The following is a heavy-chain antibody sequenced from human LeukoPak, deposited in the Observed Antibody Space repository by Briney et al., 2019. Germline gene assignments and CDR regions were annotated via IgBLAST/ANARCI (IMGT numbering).Heavy chain of an antibody. CDR3: ARFSRYCSSTSCYLYGMDV. CDR2: MDPNSGNT. J-gene: IGHJ6*02. V-gene: IGHV1-8*02. Sequence: ASVKVSCKASGYTFTSYYMHWVRQAPGHGLEWMGWMDPNSGNTGYAQKFQGRVTMTRTTSRSTAYMEQSSLRSEDTALYYCARFSRYCSSTSCYLYGMDVWGQGTTVTVSS. CDR1: GYTFTSYY. D-gene: IGHD2-2*01.